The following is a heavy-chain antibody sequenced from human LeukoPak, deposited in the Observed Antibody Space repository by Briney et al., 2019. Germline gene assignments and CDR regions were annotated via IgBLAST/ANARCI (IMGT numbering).Heavy chain of an antibody. CDR2: INPSGGST. Sequence: GASVKVSCKASGYTFTSYYMHWVRQAPGQGLEWMGIINPSGGSTSYAQKFQGRVTMTRDTSTSTVYMELSSLRSEDTAVYYCARAALMGALLRYFDWLWNYYGMDVWGQGTTVTVSS. CDR3: ARAALMGALLRYFDWLWNYYGMDV. V-gene: IGHV1-46*01. CDR1: GYTFTSYY. D-gene: IGHD3-9*01. J-gene: IGHJ6*02.